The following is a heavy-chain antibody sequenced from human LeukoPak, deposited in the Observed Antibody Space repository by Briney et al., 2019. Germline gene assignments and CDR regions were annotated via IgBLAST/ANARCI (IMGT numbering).Heavy chain of an antibody. J-gene: IGHJ5*01. V-gene: IGHV3-21*04. CDR3: ARGLYDYVWGSYRHNWFDP. CDR2: ISTSSSYI. D-gene: IGHD3-16*02. CDR1: GFTFSSFS. Sequence: GGSLRLSCAASGFTFSSFSMNWVRQAPGKGLEWVSSISTSSSYIYYTDSMKGRFTISRDNAKNSQYLQMNSLRAEDTAVYYCARGLYDYVWGSYRHNWFDPWGQGTLVTVSS.